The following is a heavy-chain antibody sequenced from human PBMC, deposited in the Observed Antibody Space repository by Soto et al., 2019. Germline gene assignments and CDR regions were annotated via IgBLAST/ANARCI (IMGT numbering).Heavy chain of an antibody. D-gene: IGHD6-13*01. V-gene: IGHV4-4*07. CDR3: ARDQGVAAAGITWFDP. J-gene: IGHJ5*02. CDR2: VHSSGST. CDR1: GGSMNSYH. Sequence: SETLSLTCTVSGGSMNSYHWSWIRQPAGKGLEWIGHVHSSGSTNYNPSLKSRVTMSVDTSKNQFSLRLMSVTAADTAVYYCARDQGVAAAGITWFDPWGQGSLVTVSS.